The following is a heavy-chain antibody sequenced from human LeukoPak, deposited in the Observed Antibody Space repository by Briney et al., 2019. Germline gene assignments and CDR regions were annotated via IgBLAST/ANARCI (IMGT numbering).Heavy chain of an antibody. CDR3: TTDLDGDIVATISY. V-gene: IGHV3-23*01. J-gene: IGHJ4*02. Sequence: GGSLRLSCAASGFTFTTYAMSWVRQAPGKELEWVSTLSPSGVRTYYTDSVKGRFTISRDNSKNTLYLQMNSLKTEDTAVYYCTTDLDGDIVATISYWGQGTLVTVSS. CDR1: GFTFTTYA. CDR2: LSPSGVRT. D-gene: IGHD5-12*01.